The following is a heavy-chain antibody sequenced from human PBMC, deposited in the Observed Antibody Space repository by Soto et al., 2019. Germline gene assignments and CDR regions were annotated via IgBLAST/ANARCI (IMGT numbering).Heavy chain of an antibody. CDR1: GGTLSDHG. J-gene: IGHJ3*02. D-gene: IGHD3-10*01. CDR3: ARGVFGSGNYYTGPSAFDI. V-gene: IGHV1-69*06. Sequence: QVQLEQSGAEVKRLGSSVRVSCKASGGTLSDHGVSWLRQAPGQGLEWVGGTVPVFNAPNYAPKFQGRVTIAADKSTNVAYMELTSLRSDDTAFYYCARGVFGSGNYYTGPSAFDIWGQGTMVIVSS. CDR2: TVPVFNAP.